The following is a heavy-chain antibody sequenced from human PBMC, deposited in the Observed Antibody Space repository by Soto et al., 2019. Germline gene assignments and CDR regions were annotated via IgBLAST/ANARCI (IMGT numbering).Heavy chain of an antibody. V-gene: IGHV1-69*13. CDR3: AREPNFSNYDILTGPHPCGMDV. CDR2: IIPIFGTA. J-gene: IGHJ6*02. CDR1: GGTFSSYA. D-gene: IGHD3-9*01. Sequence: VASVKVSCKASGGTFSSYAISWVRQAPGQGLEWMGGIIPIFGTANYAQKFQGRVTITADESTSTAYMELSSLRSEDTAVYYCAREPNFSNYDILTGPHPCGMDVWGQGTTVTVSS.